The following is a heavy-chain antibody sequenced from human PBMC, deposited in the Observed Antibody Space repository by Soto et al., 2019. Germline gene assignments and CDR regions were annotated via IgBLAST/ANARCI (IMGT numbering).Heavy chain of an antibody. CDR1: GFSFSNYA. CDR2: ISYDGSEN. V-gene: IGHV3-30-3*01. J-gene: IGHJ4*02. CDR3: ARGRYNGWGDLDC. D-gene: IGHD6-19*01. Sequence: QVQLVESGGGVVQAGRSLRLSCAASGFSFSNYAMNWARQAPGKGLEWVAAISYDGSENFYADSLKGRFTISRDNSKNTQYLQMDSLRPEDTAVYFCARGRYNGWGDLDCWGQGTLVAVSS.